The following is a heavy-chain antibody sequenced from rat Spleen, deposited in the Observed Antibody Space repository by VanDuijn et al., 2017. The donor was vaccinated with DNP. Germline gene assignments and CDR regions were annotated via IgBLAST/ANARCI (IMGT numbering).Heavy chain of an antibody. CDR1: GFTFSDYY. Sequence: EVQLVQSGGGLVQPGKSLKISCAASGFTFSDYYMAWVRQAPTKGLEWVASITSSGGSTYYPDSVKGRFTISRDNARNTLYLQMNSLRSEDTATYYCTIYYYSGDNWFGYWGQGTLVTVSS. D-gene: IGHD1-1*01. CDR2: ITSSGGST. CDR3: TIYYYSGDNWFGY. J-gene: IGHJ3*01. V-gene: IGHV5-27*01.